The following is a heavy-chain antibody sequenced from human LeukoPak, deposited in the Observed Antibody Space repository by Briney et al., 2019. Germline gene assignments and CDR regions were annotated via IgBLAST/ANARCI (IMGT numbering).Heavy chain of an antibody. Sequence: SETLSLTCTVSGGSISSYYWSWIRQPPGKGLEWIGYIYYRGSTNYNPSLKSRVTISVDTSKNQFSLKLSSVTAADTAVYYCARESDCSGTSCPTHYMDVWGKGTTVTVSS. V-gene: IGHV4-59*01. J-gene: IGHJ6*03. CDR3: ARESDCSGTSCPTHYMDV. CDR2: IYYRGST. D-gene: IGHD2-2*01. CDR1: GGSISSYY.